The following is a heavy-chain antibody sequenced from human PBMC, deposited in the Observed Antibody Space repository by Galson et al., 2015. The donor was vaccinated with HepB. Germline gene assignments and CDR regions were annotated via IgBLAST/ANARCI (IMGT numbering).Heavy chain of an antibody. J-gene: IGHJ4*02. V-gene: IGHV4-38-2*02. CDR2: IYHSGST. D-gene: IGHD6-19*01. Sequence: TLSLTCTVSGYSISSGYYWGWIRQPPGKGLEWIGSIYHSGSTYYNPSLKSRVTISVDTSKNQFSLKLSSVTAADTAVYYCARDIGRVAGFFDYWGQGTLVTVSS. CDR3: ARDIGRVAGFFDY. CDR1: GYSISSGYY.